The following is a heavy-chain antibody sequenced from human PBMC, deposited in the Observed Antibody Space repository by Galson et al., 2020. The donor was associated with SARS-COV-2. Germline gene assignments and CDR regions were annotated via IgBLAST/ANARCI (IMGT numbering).Heavy chain of an antibody. D-gene: IGHD6-19*01. Sequence: TGGSLRLSCAASGFTFSSYAMHWVRQAPGKGLEWVAVISYDGSNKYYADSVKGRFTISRDNSKNTLYLQMNSLRAEDTAVYYCARDQSGWYLDYWGQGTLVTVSS. J-gene: IGHJ4*02. CDR2: ISYDGSNK. V-gene: IGHV3-30-3*01. CDR3: ARDQSGWYLDY. CDR1: GFTFSSYA.